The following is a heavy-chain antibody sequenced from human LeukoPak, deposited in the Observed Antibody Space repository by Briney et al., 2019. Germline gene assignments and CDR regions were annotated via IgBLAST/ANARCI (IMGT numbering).Heavy chain of an antibody. Sequence: SETLSLTCTVSGGSISSYYWSWIRQPPGKGLEWIGYIYYSGSTNYNPSLKSRVTISVDTSKNQFSLKLSSVTAADTAVYYCARDTPPLIWGQGTLVTVSS. V-gene: IGHV4-59*01. CDR3: ARDTPPLI. CDR2: IYYSGST. D-gene: IGHD3-22*01. CDR1: GGSISSYY. J-gene: IGHJ4*02.